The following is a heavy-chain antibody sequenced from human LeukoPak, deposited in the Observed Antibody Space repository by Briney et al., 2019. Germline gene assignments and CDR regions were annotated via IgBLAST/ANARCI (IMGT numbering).Heavy chain of an antibody. CDR2: ISAYNGNT. Sequence: ASVKVSCKASGGTFSSYAISWVRQAPGQGLEWMGWISAYNGNTNYAQKLQGRVTMTTDTSTSTAYMELRSLRSDDTAVYYCAREGGDSSGYHHDYWGQGTLVTVSS. V-gene: IGHV1-18*01. CDR3: AREGGDSSGYHHDY. D-gene: IGHD3-22*01. CDR1: GGTFSSYA. J-gene: IGHJ4*02.